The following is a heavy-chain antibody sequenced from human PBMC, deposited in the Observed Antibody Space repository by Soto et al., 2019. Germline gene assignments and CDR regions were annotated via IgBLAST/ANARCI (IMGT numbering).Heavy chain of an antibody. CDR1: GYTFTGYF. J-gene: IGHJ5*02. Sequence: GASVKVSCEASGYTFTGYFMHWLRQAPGQGLEWMGWINPYSGGADYAQSFQGRVTMTRDTSISTVYMELSRLRFDDTAVYYCARVIRGAYYNSPLDTWGQGTVVTVSS. V-gene: IGHV1-2*02. D-gene: IGHD3-10*01. CDR3: ARVIRGAYYNSPLDT. CDR2: INPYSGGA.